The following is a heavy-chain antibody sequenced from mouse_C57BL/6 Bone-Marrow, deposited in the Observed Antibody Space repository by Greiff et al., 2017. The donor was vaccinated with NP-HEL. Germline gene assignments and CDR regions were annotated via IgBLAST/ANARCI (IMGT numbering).Heavy chain of an antibody. CDR1: GYTFTSYW. V-gene: IGHV1-64*01. J-gene: IGHJ3*01. Sequence: QVQLQQPGAELVKPGASVKLSCKASGYTFTSYWMHWVKQRPGQGLEWIGMIHPKSGSTNYNEKFKSKATLTVDKSSSTAYMQLSSLTSEDSAVYYCAREENDGYYWFAYWGQGTLVTVSA. CDR2: IHPKSGST. CDR3: AREENDGYYWFAY. D-gene: IGHD2-3*01.